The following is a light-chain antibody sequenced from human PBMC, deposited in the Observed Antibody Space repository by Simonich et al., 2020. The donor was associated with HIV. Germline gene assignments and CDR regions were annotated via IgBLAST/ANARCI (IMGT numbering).Light chain of an antibody. J-gene: IGKJ4*01. CDR2: AAA. Sequence: DIQMTQSPSTLSASVGARVTVTCRAIQGISSWLAWYQQKPRKAPKLLIYAAASLQGGVPSRFSGSGSGTDFTLTISSLQREDFATYYCQQSYSTPPTFGGGTKVEIK. CDR1: QGISSW. V-gene: IGKV1-39*01. CDR3: QQSYSTPPT.